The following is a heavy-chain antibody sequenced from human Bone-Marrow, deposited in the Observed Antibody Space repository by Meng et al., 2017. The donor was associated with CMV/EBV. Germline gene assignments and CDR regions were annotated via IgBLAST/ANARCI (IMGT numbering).Heavy chain of an antibody. V-gene: IGHV3-13*01. Sequence: GESLKISCAACGFAFRSYDMHWVRQATGKGLEWVSAIGTAGDTYYPGSVKGRFTISRENAKNSLYLQMNSLRAGDTAVYYCARVDTDYYYGMDVWGQGTTGTVSS. CDR2: IGTAGDT. D-gene: IGHD2-2*02. CDR1: GFAFRSYD. CDR3: ARVDTDYYYGMDV. J-gene: IGHJ6*02.